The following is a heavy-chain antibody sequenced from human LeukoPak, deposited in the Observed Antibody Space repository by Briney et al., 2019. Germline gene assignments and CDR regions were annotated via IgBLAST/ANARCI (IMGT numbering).Heavy chain of an antibody. CDR3: ARRAFKDY. CDR1: GFTFSSYA. V-gene: IGHV3-74*01. CDR2: INSDASDT. J-gene: IGHJ4*02. Sequence: GGSLRLSCAASGFTFSSYAMSWVRQAPGKGLVWISRINSDASDTNYADFVKGRFTISRDNAKNSLYLQMNSLRAEDTAVYYCARRAFKDYWGQGTLVTVSS.